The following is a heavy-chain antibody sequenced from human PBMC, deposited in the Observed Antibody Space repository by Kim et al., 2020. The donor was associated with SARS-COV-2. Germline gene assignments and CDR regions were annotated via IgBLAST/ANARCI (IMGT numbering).Heavy chain of an antibody. CDR3: ARDLAPVVGDGGDAFDI. Sequence: FQGRVTMTRDTSTSTVYMELSSLRSEDTAVYYCARDLAPVVGDGGDAFDIWGQGTMVTVSS. J-gene: IGHJ3*02. D-gene: IGHD2-15*01. V-gene: IGHV1-46*01.